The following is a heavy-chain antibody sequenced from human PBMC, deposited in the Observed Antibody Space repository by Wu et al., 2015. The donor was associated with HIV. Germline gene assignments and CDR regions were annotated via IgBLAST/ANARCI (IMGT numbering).Heavy chain of an antibody. V-gene: IGHV1-2*02. CDR2: MAPNSDVT. D-gene: IGHD1-20*01. CDR1: GYIFNQYA. CDR3: ATYGPGYNWMYK. Sequence: QVKLMQSGTEVKKPGASVKVSCKVSGYIFNQYAIHWVRQAPGQRPEWMGWMAPNSDVTKYAPKLQGRVTMTRDTSINTAYMELSSLRSDDTAVYYCATYGPGYNWMYKWGQGTLVTVSS. J-gene: IGHJ4*02.